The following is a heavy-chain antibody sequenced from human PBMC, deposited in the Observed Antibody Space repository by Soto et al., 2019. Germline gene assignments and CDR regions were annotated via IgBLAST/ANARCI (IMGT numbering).Heavy chain of an antibody. Sequence: SETLSLTCSVSDDSISSSSYYWGWIRQPPGKGLEWIGSIYYSGTTYYNPSLRSRVTISIDTSKNHFSLKVSSVTAADTAVYYCARQAGGITIFGGWFDPWGQGTLVTVSS. CDR3: ARQAGGITIFGGWFDP. CDR1: DDSISSSSYY. D-gene: IGHD3-3*01. CDR2: IYYSGTT. J-gene: IGHJ5*02. V-gene: IGHV4-39*01.